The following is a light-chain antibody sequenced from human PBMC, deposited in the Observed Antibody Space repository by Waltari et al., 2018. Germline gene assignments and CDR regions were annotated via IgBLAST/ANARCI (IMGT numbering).Light chain of an antibody. V-gene: IGKV3-11*01. CDR3: QQRSSWTPHT. CDR2: DAS. J-gene: IGKJ2*01. CDR1: QSVGTY. Sequence: EIVLTQSPATLSLSPGEPATLSCRASQSVGTYLAWYQQKPGQAPRLLIYDASNRATGIRDKFRSSGSGADFTLTISSLEPEDFALYYCQQRSSWTPHTFGQGARLEIK.